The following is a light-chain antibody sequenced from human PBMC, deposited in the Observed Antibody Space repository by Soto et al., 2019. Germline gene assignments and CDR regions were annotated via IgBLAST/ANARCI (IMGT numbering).Light chain of an antibody. CDR1: SSNIGAGYD. CDR2: DNN. J-gene: IGLJ2*01. V-gene: IGLV1-40*01. CDR3: QSYDSSVI. Sequence: QPVLTQPPSVSGAPGQRVTISCTGTSSNIGAGYDVHWYQQLPGTAPKLLIYDNNNRPSGVPDRFSGSKSGTSASLAITGLQAEDEADYYCQSYDSSVIFGGGTQLTVL.